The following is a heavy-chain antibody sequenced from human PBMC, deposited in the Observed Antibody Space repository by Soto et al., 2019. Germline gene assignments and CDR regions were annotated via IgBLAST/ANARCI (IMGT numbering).Heavy chain of an antibody. CDR3: ARDWARAEDV. D-gene: IGHD7-27*01. CDR1: GYTFTGYP. J-gene: IGHJ6*02. CDR2: INAGNGNT. Sequence: QVQLVQSGAEVKKPGASVKVSCKASGYTFTGYPIHWVRQAPGQGLEWMGWINAGNGNTKYSQKFQGRVTITRDTSASTAYMELSILRSEDTAVYYCARDWARAEDVWCQGTTVTVSS. V-gene: IGHV1-3*01.